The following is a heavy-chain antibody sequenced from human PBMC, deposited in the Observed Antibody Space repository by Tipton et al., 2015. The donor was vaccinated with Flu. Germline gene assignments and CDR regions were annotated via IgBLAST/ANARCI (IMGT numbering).Heavy chain of an antibody. D-gene: IGHD3-10*01. Sequence: SLRLSCAASGFIFSSYWMSWVRQAPGKGLEWVASINKDGSETYYVDSVKGRFTISRDNAKNSLFLQMNSLRAEDTAVYYWEGPLWGYFDNWGQGRLVTVSS. CDR1: GFIFSSYW. J-gene: IGHJ4*02. CDR3: EGPLWGYFDN. V-gene: IGHV3-7*01. CDR2: INKDGSET.